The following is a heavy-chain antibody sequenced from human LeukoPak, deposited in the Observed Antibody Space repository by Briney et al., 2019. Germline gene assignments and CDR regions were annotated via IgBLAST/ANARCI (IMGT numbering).Heavy chain of an antibody. Sequence: SETLSLTCAVYGGSFSGYYWSWIRQPPGKGLEWIGEINHSGSTNYNPSLKSRVTISVDTSKNQFSLKLSSVTAADTAVYYCASPVNWGTFDYWGQGTLVTVSS. D-gene: IGHD7-27*01. CDR2: INHSGST. CDR1: GGSFSGYY. CDR3: ASPVNWGTFDY. V-gene: IGHV4-34*01. J-gene: IGHJ4*02.